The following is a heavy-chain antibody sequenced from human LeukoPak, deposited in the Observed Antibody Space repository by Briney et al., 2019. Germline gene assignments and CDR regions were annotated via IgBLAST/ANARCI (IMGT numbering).Heavy chain of an antibody. J-gene: IGHJ5*02. CDR3: AKVPAAIQYNWFDP. Sequence: GGSLRLSCAASGFTFSSYTMSWVRQAPGKGLEWVSAISGSGGSTYYADSVKGRFTISRDNSKNTLYLQMNSLRAEDTAVYYCAKVPAAIQYNWFDPWGQGTLVTVSS. D-gene: IGHD2-2*01. CDR2: ISGSGGST. CDR1: GFTFSSYT. V-gene: IGHV3-23*01.